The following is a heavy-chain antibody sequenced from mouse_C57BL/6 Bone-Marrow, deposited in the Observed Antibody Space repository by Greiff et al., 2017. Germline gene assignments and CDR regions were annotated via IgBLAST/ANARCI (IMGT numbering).Heavy chain of an antibody. Sequence: VKLQESGPELVKPGASVKISCKASGYTFTDYYINWVKQRPGQGLEWIGWIFPGSGSTYYNEKFKGKATLTVDKSSSTAYMLLSSLTSEDSAVYFWARSQAPVYFDYWGQGTTLTVSS. CDR1: GYTFTDYY. CDR3: ARSQAPVYFDY. D-gene: IGHD3-2*02. V-gene: IGHV1-75*01. CDR2: IFPGSGST. J-gene: IGHJ2*01.